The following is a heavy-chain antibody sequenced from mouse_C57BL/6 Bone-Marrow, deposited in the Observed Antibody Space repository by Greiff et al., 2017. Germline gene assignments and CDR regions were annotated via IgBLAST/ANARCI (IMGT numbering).Heavy chain of an antibody. D-gene: IGHD1-1*01. CDR3: ARCDYYGSSDYFDY. CDR1: GYTFTSYW. J-gene: IGHJ2*01. Sequence: QVQLQQPGAELVRPGTSVKLSCKASGYTFTSYWMHWVKQRPGQGLEWIGVIDPSDSYTNYNQKFKGKATLTVDTSSSTAYMQLSSLTSEDSAVYYCARCDYYGSSDYFDYWGQGTTLTVSS. CDR2: IDPSDSYT. V-gene: IGHV1-59*01.